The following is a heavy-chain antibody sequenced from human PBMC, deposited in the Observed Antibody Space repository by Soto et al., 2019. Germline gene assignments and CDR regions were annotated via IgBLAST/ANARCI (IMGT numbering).Heavy chain of an antibody. D-gene: IGHD4-4*01. Sequence: GGSLRLSCAASGFTFSSYSMNWVRQAPGKGLEWVSSISSSSSYIYYADSVKGRFTISRDNAKNSLYLQMNSLRAEDTAVYYCARDDYSNYWSETDDAFDIWGQGTMATVSS. V-gene: IGHV3-21*01. CDR1: GFTFSSYS. J-gene: IGHJ3*02. CDR3: ARDDYSNYWSETDDAFDI. CDR2: ISSSSSYI.